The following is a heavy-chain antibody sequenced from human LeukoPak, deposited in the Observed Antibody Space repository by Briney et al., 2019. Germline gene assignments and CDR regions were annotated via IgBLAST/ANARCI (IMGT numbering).Heavy chain of an antibody. CDR1: GGSMTGHY. CDR2: IDYSGST. V-gene: IGHV4-59*11. D-gene: IGHD3-22*01. J-gene: IGHJ3*02. Sequence: SETLSLTCTVAGGSMTGHYWSWIRQTPGKGLEWLGYIDYSGSTRYNPSLQSRVTISVDTSKNQFSLKLTSVTERDTAVYYCARLINNDNSGDADTFDMWGQGTEVIVFS. CDR3: ARLINNDNSGDADTFDM.